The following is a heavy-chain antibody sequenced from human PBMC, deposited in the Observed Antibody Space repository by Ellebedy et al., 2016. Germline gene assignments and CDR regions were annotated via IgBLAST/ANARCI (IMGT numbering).Heavy chain of an antibody. D-gene: IGHD6-13*01. V-gene: IGHV2-5*02. CDR1: GFSLTTSGVG. CDR3: AHYRSSTDVFAI. CDR2: IYWDDNE. Sequence: SGPTLVKPTQILTLTCTFSGFSLTTSGVGVGWIRQPPGKALEWLAVIYWDDNERYSPSLKSRLTITRDTSKNQVVLTMTNMDPVDTATYYCAHYRSSTDVFAIWGQGTLVTVSS. J-gene: IGHJ3*02.